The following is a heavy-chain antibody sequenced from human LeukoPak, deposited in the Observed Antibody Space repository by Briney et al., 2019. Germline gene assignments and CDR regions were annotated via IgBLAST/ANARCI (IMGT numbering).Heavy chain of an antibody. D-gene: IGHD6-13*01. CDR3: ARDPSSSSWSPFDY. Sequence: GGSLRLSCAASGFTFSTHEMNWVRQAPGQGLEWVSYISSSGSTIYYADSVKGRFTISRDNAENSLYLQMDSLRTEDTAVYYCARDPSSSSWSPFDYWGQGTLVTVSS. V-gene: IGHV3-48*03. CDR2: ISSSGSTI. CDR1: GFTFSTHE. J-gene: IGHJ4*02.